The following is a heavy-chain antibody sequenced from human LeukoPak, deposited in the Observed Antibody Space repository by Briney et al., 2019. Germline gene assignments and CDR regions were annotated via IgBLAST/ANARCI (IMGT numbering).Heavy chain of an antibody. CDR2: IKQDGSEK. CDR1: GFTFRSYW. J-gene: IGHJ4*02. Sequence: GGSLRLSCAASGFTFRSYWMRWVRQAPGKGLEWVANIKQDGSEKNYVDSVKGRFTISRDNAKNSLYLQMNSLRAEDTAVYYCASGLELDYWGQGTLVTDSS. V-gene: IGHV3-7*03. CDR3: ASGLELDY.